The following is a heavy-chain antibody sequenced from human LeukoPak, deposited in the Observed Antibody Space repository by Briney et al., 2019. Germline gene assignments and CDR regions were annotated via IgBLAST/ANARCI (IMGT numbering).Heavy chain of an antibody. CDR1: GYSLTSYW. CDR2: IDPSDSYT. CDR3: ARRVKLGYCSSTSCFTLPDAFDI. J-gene: IGHJ3*02. D-gene: IGHD2-2*02. Sequence: GEPLQISCLGSGYSLTSYWISGVRQMTGQGLEWMGRIDPSDSYTNYGPSFQSHVTISADKSISTAYLQWSSLKASDTAMYYCARRVKLGYCSSTSCFTLPDAFDIWGQGTMVTVSS. V-gene: IGHV5-10-1*01.